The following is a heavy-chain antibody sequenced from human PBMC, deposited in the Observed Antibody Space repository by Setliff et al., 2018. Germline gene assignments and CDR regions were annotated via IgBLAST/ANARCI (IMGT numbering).Heavy chain of an antibody. Sequence: GASVKVSCKASGYTFSANAIHWVRQAPGQRLEWMGFIYTDNGTTNYAQRFQGRVTITTDESTSTAYMELSSLRSEDTAVYYCARERGDIVTTTSYYYYLDVWGKGTTVTVSS. CDR2: IYTDNGTT. CDR3: ARERGDIVTTTSYYYYLDV. J-gene: IGHJ6*03. V-gene: IGHV1-3*04. D-gene: IGHD5-12*01. CDR1: GYTFSANA.